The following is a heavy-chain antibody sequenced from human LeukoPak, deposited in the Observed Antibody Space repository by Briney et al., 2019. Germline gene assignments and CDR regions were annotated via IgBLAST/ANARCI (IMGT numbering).Heavy chain of an antibody. D-gene: IGHD2-8*02. Sequence: GGSLRLSCAASGFTFSSYAMHRVRQAPGKGLEWVAVISYDGSNKYYADSVKGRFTISRDNSKNTLYLQTNSLRAEDTAVYYCARPYGGTDFDYWGQGTLVTVSS. CDR3: ARPYGGTDFDY. CDR2: ISYDGSNK. CDR1: GFTFSSYA. V-gene: IGHV3-30*04. J-gene: IGHJ4*02.